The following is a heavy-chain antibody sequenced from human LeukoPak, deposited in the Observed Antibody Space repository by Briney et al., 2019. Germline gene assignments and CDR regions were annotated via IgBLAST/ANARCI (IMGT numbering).Heavy chain of an antibody. V-gene: IGHV3-7*01. D-gene: IGHD3-10*01. CDR2: INQDGSEK. CDR3: AREQHKSTYYYGSGRNAYYMDV. J-gene: IGHJ6*03. CDR1: GFTFSSYW. Sequence: GGSLRLSCAASGFTFSSYWMSWVRQAPGKGLEWVANINQDGSEKYYVDSVKGRFTISRDNAKNYLYLQVNSLRAEDTAVYYCAREQHKSTYYYGSGRNAYYMDVWGKGTTVTISS.